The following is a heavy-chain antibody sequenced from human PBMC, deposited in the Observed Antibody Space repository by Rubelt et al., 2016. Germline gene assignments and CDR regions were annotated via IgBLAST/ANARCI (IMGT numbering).Heavy chain of an antibody. D-gene: IGHD6-19*01. J-gene: IGHJ4*02. V-gene: IGHV1-2*06. Sequence: QVQLVQSGAEVKKPGASVKVSCKASGYTFTGYYMHWVRQAPGQGLEWVGRINPNSGGTNYAQKCQGRVTMTRDTSITTADMVLSRLRSDDTAVFYCARESSSGWYIDYWGQGTLVTVSS. CDR1: GYTFTGYY. CDR2: INPNSGGT. CDR3: ARESSSGWYIDY.